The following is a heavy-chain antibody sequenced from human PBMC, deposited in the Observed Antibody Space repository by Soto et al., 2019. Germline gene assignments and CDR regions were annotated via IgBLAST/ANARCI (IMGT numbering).Heavy chain of an antibody. Sequence: SETLSLTCTVSGGSISSSSYYWGWIRQPPGKGLEWIGSIYYSGSTYYNPSLKSRVTISVDTSKNQFSLKLSSVTAADTAVYYCARHPHPLIADYDYWGQGTLVTVSS. V-gene: IGHV4-39*01. CDR2: IYYSGST. J-gene: IGHJ4*02. CDR1: GGSISSSSYY. D-gene: IGHD6-13*01. CDR3: ARHPHPLIADYDY.